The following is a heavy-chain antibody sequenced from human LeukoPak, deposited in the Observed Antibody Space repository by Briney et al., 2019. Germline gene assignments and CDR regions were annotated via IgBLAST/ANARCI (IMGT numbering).Heavy chain of an antibody. D-gene: IGHD3-16*01. CDR1: GFILSSYA. J-gene: IGHJ5*01. CDR3: AKEPSDYVWGSIPGWFDP. Sequence: GGSLRLSCAASGFILSSYAMSWVRQAPGKGLEWVSTISARGGSTHYADSVKGRFTISRDNSKNALFLQMNSLRAEDTDVYFCAKEPSDYVWGSIPGWFDPWGQGTLVTVSS. CDR2: ISARGGST. V-gene: IGHV3-23*01.